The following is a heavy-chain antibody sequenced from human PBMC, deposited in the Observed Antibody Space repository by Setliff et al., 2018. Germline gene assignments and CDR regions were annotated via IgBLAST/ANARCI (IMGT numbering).Heavy chain of an antibody. CDR1: GGTFSSYA. CDR3: ARVDF. V-gene: IGHV1-18*01. CDR2: IGAYNGNT. J-gene: IGHJ4*02. Sequence: ASVKVSCKASGGTFSSYAITWVRQAPGQGLEWMGWIGAYNGNTYNAHKFQGRVTMTSDTSTSTAYMELRSLRSDDTAVYYCARVDFWGQGTLVTVPQ.